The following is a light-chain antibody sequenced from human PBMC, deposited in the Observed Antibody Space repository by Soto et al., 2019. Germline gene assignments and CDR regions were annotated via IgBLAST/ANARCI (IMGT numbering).Light chain of an antibody. CDR1: QSVSSY. Sequence: EIVLTQSPATLSLSPGDRAPPSCRASQSVSSYFAWYQQKPGQAPRVLIYGAYTRATGIPARFSGSGSGTECNLTISRLEHEDFAVYYCQQYGSSPTTLGQGTRLEI. CDR2: GAY. V-gene: IGKV3-20*01. J-gene: IGKJ5*01. CDR3: QQYGSSPTT.